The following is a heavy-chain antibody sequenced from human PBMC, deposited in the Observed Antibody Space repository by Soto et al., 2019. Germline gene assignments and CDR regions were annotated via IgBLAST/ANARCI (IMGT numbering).Heavy chain of an antibody. J-gene: IGHJ4*02. Sequence: QVQLQASGPGLVKPSQTLSLTCAVSGRSISSVGYYWSWVRQHPGKGLEWIGSISYTGNTYYNPSLENRLSISLDTSENRFYLRLNSVTAADTAIYYCAIPNDYWNGYGPFDYWGQGSLVTVSS. V-gene: IGHV4-31*11. D-gene: IGHD3-3*01. CDR3: AIPNDYWNGYGPFDY. CDR2: ISYTGNT. CDR1: GRSISSVGYY.